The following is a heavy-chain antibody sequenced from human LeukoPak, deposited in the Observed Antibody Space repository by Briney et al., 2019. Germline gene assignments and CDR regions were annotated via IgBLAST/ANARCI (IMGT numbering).Heavy chain of an antibody. D-gene: IGHD2-2*02. CDR3: ARDGIRVPVAIVHGMDV. J-gene: IGHJ6*04. CDR2: IYYSGST. CDR1: GGSVSSGSYY. V-gene: IGHV4-61*01. Sequence: SETLSLTCTVSGGSVSSGSYYWSWIRQPPGKGLEWIGYIYYSGSTNYNPSLKSRVTISVDTSKNQFSLKLSSVTAADTAVYYCARDGIRVPVAIVHGMDVWGKGTTVTVSS.